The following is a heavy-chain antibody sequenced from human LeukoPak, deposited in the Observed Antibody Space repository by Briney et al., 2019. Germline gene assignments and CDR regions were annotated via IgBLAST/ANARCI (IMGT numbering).Heavy chain of an antibody. CDR2: IYHSGST. Sequence: PSETLSLTCAVSGGSISSGGYSWSWIRQPPGKGLEWIGYIYHSGSTYYNPSLKSRVTISVDRSKNQFSLKLSSVTAADTAVYYCARGGVAAAGTAVGWFDPWGQGTLVTVSS. CDR3: ARGGVAAAGTAVGWFDP. D-gene: IGHD6-13*01. V-gene: IGHV4-30-2*01. CDR1: GGSISSGGYS. J-gene: IGHJ5*02.